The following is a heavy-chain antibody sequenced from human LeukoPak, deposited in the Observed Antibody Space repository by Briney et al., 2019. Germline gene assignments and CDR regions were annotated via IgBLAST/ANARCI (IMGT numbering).Heavy chain of an antibody. CDR2: IYHSGST. J-gene: IGHJ6*02. Sequence: SQTLSLTCAVSGGSISSGGYSWSWIRQPPGKGLEWIGYIYHSGSTCYNPSLKSRVTISVDRSKNQFSLKLSSVTAADTAVYYCARGFSGSGNKSYYYGMDVWGQGTTVTVSS. V-gene: IGHV4-30-2*01. CDR3: ARGFSGSGNKSYYYGMDV. D-gene: IGHD3-3*01. CDR1: GGSISSGGYS.